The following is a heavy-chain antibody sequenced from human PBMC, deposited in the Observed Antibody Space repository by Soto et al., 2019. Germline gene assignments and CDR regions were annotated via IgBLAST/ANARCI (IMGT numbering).Heavy chain of an antibody. V-gene: IGHV4-39*01. CDR2: IYYSGST. J-gene: IGHJ5*02. Sequence: SETLSLTSTVSGGYISGSGYYWGWIHQPPGRVLEWIGTIYYSGSTYSNSSLKSRVTISVDTSKNQFSLKLSSVTAADTAIYYCARHYGAFDPWGQGTLVTVS. CDR3: ARHYGAFDP. D-gene: IGHD4-17*01. CDR1: GGYISGSGYY.